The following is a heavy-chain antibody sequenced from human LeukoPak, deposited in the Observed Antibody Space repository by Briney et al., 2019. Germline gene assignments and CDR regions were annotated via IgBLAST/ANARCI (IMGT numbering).Heavy chain of an antibody. Sequence: PGGSQTLSCAASGFTFSIYWMHWVRHPPGKGRVWVSRINSDVSTTSYADSVKARFTITRDNAKNTLYLQMKSLRAEDTAVYYCARGGAADFDYGGRGPLVTVPS. J-gene: IGHJ4*02. V-gene: IGHV3-74*01. CDR2: INSDVSTT. D-gene: IGHD1-26*01. CDR1: GFTFSIYW. CDR3: ARGGAADFDY.